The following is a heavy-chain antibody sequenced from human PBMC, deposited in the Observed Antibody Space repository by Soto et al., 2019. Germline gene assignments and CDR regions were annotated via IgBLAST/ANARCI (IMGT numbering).Heavy chain of an antibody. V-gene: IGHV3-33*01. CDR3: ASDLVGSSDSYGLDV. D-gene: IGHD1-26*01. J-gene: IGHJ6*02. Sequence: PGGSLRLSCAASGFTFSNYGMHWVRQAPGKGLEWGAIIWHDGNNKYYADSVRGRFITSRDNSKNRLYLQMNSLRAEDTAVYYCASDLVGSSDSYGLDVWGQGTPVTVSS. CDR2: IWHDGNNK. CDR1: GFTFSNYG.